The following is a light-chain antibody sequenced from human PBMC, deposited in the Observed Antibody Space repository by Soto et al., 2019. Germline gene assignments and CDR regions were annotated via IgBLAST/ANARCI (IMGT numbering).Light chain of an antibody. Sequence: QSVLTQPPSASGTPGQRVTISCSGSSSDIGSNTVHWYQQLPGTAPKLLIYRNNQRPSGVPDRFSGSQSGTSASLAISGLQSEDEADYYCAAWDDSLNGYVFGTGTKLTVL. CDR3: AAWDDSLNGYV. V-gene: IGLV1-44*01. J-gene: IGLJ1*01. CDR2: RNN. CDR1: SSDIGSNT.